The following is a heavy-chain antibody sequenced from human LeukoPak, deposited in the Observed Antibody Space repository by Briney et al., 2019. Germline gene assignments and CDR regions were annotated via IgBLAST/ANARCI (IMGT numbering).Heavy chain of an antibody. CDR1: GFSFSSYA. CDR3: AKDLVSGSFYGPFGY. CDR2: MSGSGGST. D-gene: IGHD1-26*01. J-gene: IGHJ4*02. Sequence: GGSLRLSCAASGFSFSSYAMSWVRQAPGKGLEWVSSMSGSGGSTYYADSVKGRLTISRDNSKNTLRLQMNSLRAEDTAIYYCAKDLVSGSFYGPFGYWGQGTPVTVSS. V-gene: IGHV3-23*01.